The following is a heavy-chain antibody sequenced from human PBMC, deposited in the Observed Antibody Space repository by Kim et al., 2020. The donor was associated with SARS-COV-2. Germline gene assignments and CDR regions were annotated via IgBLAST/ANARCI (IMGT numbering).Heavy chain of an antibody. CDR3: ARARYYYGSGSYYHNWFDP. D-gene: IGHD3-10*01. Sequence: KSRVTISVATSKNQFSLKLSSVTAADTAVYYCARARYYYGSGSYYHNWFDPWGQGTLVTVSS. J-gene: IGHJ5*02. V-gene: IGHV4-31*02.